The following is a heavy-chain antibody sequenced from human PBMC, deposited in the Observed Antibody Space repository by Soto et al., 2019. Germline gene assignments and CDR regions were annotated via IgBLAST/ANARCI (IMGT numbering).Heavy chain of an antibody. Sequence: QVQLVESGGGVVQPGRSLRLSCAASGFTFSSYGMHWVRQAPGKGLEWVEVISYDGSNKYYADSVKGRFTISRDNSKNTLYLQMNSLRAEDTAVYYCAKEGYYGSVDGMDVWGQGTTVTVSS. J-gene: IGHJ6*02. CDR2: ISYDGSNK. D-gene: IGHD3-10*01. CDR1: GFTFSSYG. V-gene: IGHV3-30*18. CDR3: AKEGYYGSVDGMDV.